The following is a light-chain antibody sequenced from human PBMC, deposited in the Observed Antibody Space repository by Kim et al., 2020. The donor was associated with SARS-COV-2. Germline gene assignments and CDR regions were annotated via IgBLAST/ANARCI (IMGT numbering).Light chain of an antibody. CDR3: QAWDRSTVV. Sequence: GSPGQTDTITCSGNKLGDKYTSWYQQRPGQSPVVVIYQDTKRPSGIPERFSGSNSGNTATLTISGTQTMDEADYYCQAWDRSTVVFGGGTQLTVL. V-gene: IGLV3-1*01. CDR2: QDT. J-gene: IGLJ2*01. CDR1: KLGDKY.